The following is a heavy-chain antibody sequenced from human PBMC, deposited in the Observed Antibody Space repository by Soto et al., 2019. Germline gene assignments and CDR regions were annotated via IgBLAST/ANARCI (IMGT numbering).Heavy chain of an antibody. CDR1: GYTFTSYD. J-gene: IGHJ5*02. D-gene: IGHD6-13*01. V-gene: IGHV1-8*01. CDR2: MNPNSGNT. Sequence: QVQLVQSRTEVNKPGASVKVSCKASGYTFTSYDINWVRQATGQGLEWMGWMNPNSGNTGYAQKFQGRVTMTRNTSISTAYMELSSLRSEDTAVYYCARERSAAGTGWFDPWGQGTLVTVSS. CDR3: ARERSAAGTGWFDP.